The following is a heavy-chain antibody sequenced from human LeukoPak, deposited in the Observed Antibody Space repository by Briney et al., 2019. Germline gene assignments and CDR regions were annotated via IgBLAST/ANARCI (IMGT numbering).Heavy chain of an antibody. J-gene: IGHJ4*02. CDR1: GFTFSTYT. D-gene: IGHD3-22*01. CDR2: INHSGST. V-gene: IGHV4-34*08. CDR3: ATGNSYYYDSSGYYWPIPDY. Sequence: GSLRLSCVASGFTFSTYTMNWIRQPPGKGLEWIGEINHSGSTNYNPSLKSRVTISVDTSKNQFSLKLSSVTAADTAVYYCATGNSYYYDSSGYYWPIPDYWGQGTLVTVSS.